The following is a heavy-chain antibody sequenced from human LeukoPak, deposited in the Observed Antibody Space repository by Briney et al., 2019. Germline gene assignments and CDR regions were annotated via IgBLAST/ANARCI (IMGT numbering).Heavy chain of an antibody. CDR2: FKRLETT. V-gene: IGHV4-34*01. D-gene: IGHD3-10*01. CDR1: GFTFTKYW. Sequence: GSLRLSCGAPGFTFTKYWMSWVRQAPGKGLEWLGEFKRLETTNYNPSLKSRVTVSVDTSKNQFSLKLSSVTAADTAVYYCARGNRRLGYYGSGSRLPFDYWGQGTLVTVSS. CDR3: ARGNRRLGYYGSGSRLPFDY. J-gene: IGHJ4*02.